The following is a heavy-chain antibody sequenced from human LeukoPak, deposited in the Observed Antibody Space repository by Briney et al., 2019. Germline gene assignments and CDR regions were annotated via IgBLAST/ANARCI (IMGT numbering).Heavy chain of an antibody. Sequence: GASLKISCKGSGYIFTSYWIGWVRQVPGKGLEGMGIIYPGDSDTKYSPSFQGQVTISADKSISTAYLQWSSLKASDTAMYYCARRTMVRGVTKLFNWFDPWGQGTLVTVSS. V-gene: IGHV5-51*01. D-gene: IGHD3-10*01. J-gene: IGHJ5*02. CDR2: IYPGDSDT. CDR3: ARRTMVRGVTKLFNWFDP. CDR1: GYIFTSYW.